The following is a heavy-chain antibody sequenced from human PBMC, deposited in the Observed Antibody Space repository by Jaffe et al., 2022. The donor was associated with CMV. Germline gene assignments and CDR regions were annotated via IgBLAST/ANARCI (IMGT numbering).Heavy chain of an antibody. CDR2: IIPIFGTA. D-gene: IGHD6-13*01. CDR1: GGTFSSYA. J-gene: IGHJ6*02. CDR3: ARDFYGSAGSWTRDSDYYGMDV. Sequence: QVQLVQSGAEVKKPGSSVKVSCKASGGTFSSYAISWVRQAPGQGLEWMGGIIPIFGTANYAQKFQGRVTITADESTSTAYMELSSLRSEDTAVYYCARDFYGSAGSWTRDSDYYGMDVWGQGTTVTVSS. V-gene: IGHV1-69*01.